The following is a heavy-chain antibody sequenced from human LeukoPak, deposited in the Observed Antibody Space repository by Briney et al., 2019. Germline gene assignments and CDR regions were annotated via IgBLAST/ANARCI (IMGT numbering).Heavy chain of an antibody. CDR3: SRGLDSRKLGY. D-gene: IGHD3-22*01. CDR2: IHPSGML. CDR1: GASFDSDDQY. V-gene: IGHV4-31*03. Sequence: SSETLSLTCTVSGASFDSDDQYWNWIRQSPGKGLEWIGSIHPSGMLYNNPSLESRVTMSRDTSKNQSSLNLNSVTAADTAVYFCSRGLDSRKLGYWGQGILVTVSS. J-gene: IGHJ4*02.